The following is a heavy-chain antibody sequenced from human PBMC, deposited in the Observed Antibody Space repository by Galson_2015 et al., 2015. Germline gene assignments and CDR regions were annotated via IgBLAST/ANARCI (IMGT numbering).Heavy chain of an antibody. D-gene: IGHD2-2*01. CDR1: GFTFSSYG. J-gene: IGHJ6*02. V-gene: IGHV3-30*03. CDR2: ISYDGSNK. Sequence: SLRLSCAASGFTFSSYGMHWVRQAPGKGLEWVAVISYDGSNKYYADSVKGRFTISRDNSKNTLYLQMNSLRAEDTAVYYCARGVPAAMGYYYYGMDVWGQGTTVTVPS. CDR3: ARGVPAAMGYYYYGMDV.